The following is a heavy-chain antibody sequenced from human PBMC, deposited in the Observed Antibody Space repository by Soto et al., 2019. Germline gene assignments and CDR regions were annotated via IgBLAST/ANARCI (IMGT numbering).Heavy chain of an antibody. CDR3: ARQGSNGAYYYYGMDV. J-gene: IGHJ6*02. V-gene: IGHV5-51*01. D-gene: IGHD2-8*01. CDR2: IYPGDSDT. Sequence: GETLKLSCKGSGYRFSSYWIAWVRQMPGKGLEWMGIIYPGDSDTRYSPSFQGQVTMSVDKSNNTAYLHWSSLKASDTAMYYCARQGSNGAYYYYGMDVWGQGTTVTVSS. CDR1: GYRFSSYW.